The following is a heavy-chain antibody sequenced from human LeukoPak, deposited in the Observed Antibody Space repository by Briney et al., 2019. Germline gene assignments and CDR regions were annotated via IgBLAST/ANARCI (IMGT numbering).Heavy chain of an antibody. J-gene: IGHJ4*02. V-gene: IGHV1-46*01. CDR1: GYAFTSYY. CDR2: INPSGGST. CDR3: ASGPRATGTDY. D-gene: IGHD1-1*01. Sequence: VASVKVSCKASGYAFTSYYMHWVRQAPGQGLEWMGIINPSGGSTSYAQKFQGRVTMTRDTSTSTVYMELSSLRSEDTAVYYCASGPRATGTDYWGQGTLVTVSS.